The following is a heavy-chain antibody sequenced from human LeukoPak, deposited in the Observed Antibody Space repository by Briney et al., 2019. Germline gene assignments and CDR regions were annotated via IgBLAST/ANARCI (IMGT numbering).Heavy chain of an antibody. J-gene: IGHJ3*02. CDR1: GYTFTGQY. Sequence: ASVKVSCKASGYTFTGQYMHWVRQAPGQGLEWMGIINPSGGSTSYAQKFQGRVTMTRDTSTSTVYMELSSLRSEDTAVYYCAGSGADAFDIWGQGTMVTVSS. V-gene: IGHV1-46*01. CDR2: INPSGGST. CDR3: AGSGADAFDI.